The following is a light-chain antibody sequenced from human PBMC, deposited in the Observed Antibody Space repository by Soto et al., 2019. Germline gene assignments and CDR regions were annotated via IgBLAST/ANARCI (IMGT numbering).Light chain of an antibody. CDR2: GIS. V-gene: IGKV3-20*01. CDR1: HTISSSY. Sequence: ESVLTQSPGTLSLSPGERATLSRRASHTISSSYLAWYQQKPGQAPRLLLYGISRRATGIPDRFSGSGSGTDFTLTITRLEPEDFAVYYCQQYVTSSPRTFGQGTKVDIK. CDR3: QQYVTSSPRT. J-gene: IGKJ1*01.